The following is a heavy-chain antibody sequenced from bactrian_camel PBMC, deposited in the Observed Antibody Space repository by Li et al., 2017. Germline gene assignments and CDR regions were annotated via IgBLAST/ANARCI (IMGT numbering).Heavy chain of an antibody. CDR3: KTAPRCTPSGY. D-gene: IGHD2*01. J-gene: IGHJ6*01. CDR2: IESGGST. Sequence: VQLVESGGNLVQPGESLRLTCVTSGFTFSSSAMSWVRQAPGKGVEWVSVIESGGSTHYSDSVRGRFTISVDKVRDTVYLQMNSLKLEDTAMYSCKTAPRCTPSGYWGQGTQVTVS. V-gene: IGHV3S40*01. CDR1: GFTFSSSA.